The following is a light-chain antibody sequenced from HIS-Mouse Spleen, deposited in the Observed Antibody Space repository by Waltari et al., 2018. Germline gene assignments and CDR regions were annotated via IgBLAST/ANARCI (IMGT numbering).Light chain of an antibody. CDR1: SSDVGVYNY. J-gene: IGLJ2*01. CDR3: SSYTSSSTLV. CDR2: DVS. V-gene: IGLV2-14*03. Sequence: QSALTQPASVSGSPGQSITISCTGTSSDVGVYNYVSWYQQHPGKAPKLMIYDVSNRPSGVSNRFSGSKSGNTASLTISGLQAEDEADYYCSSYTSSSTLVFGGGTKLTVL.